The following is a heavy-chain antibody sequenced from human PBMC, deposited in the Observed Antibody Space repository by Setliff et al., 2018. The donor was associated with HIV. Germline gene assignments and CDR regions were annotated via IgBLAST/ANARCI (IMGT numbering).Heavy chain of an antibody. D-gene: IGHD4-17*01. CDR2: IFDSGST. J-gene: IGHJ4*02. CDR1: GGSISGFY. CDR3: ARDPPGYGDSNDF. Sequence: SETLSLTCSVSGGSISGFYWNWIRQPAGKGLQWIGRIFDSGSTTYSPSLRSRVTMSLDTSKNQFSLNLDSVTAADTAVYYCARDPPGYGDSNDFWGQGTLVTVSS. V-gene: IGHV4-4*07.